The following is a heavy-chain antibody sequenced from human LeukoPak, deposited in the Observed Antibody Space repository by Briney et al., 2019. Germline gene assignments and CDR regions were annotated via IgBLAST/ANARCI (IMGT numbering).Heavy chain of an antibody. D-gene: IGHD4-17*01. J-gene: IGHJ4*02. CDR2: IYPGDSDT. Sequence: GESLKISCKGSGYSFTSYWIGWVRPMPGKGLEWMGIIYPGDSDTRYSPSFQGQVTISADKSISTAYLQWSSLKASDTAMYYCARHALYGDYVRGGFDYWGQGTLVTVSS. CDR3: ARHALYGDYVRGGFDY. CDR1: GYSFTSYW. V-gene: IGHV5-51*01.